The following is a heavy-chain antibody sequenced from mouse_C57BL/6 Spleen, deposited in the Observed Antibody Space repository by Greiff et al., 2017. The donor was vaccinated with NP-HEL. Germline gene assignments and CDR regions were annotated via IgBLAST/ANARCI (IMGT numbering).Heavy chain of an antibody. V-gene: IGHV5-4*01. CDR3: GRNSNYGGNAKEY. Sequence: EVLLVESGGGLVKPGGSLKLSCAASGFTFTSYSMPWVRQTPGKRLEWVGTISDGGSYTYYPHNVKGRFTFSRDNAKNNLYLQMSHLQSEDTAVYYCGRNSNYGGNAKEYRGQGTSVTVSS. CDR2: ISDGGSYT. D-gene: IGHD2-5*01. CDR1: GFTFTSYS. J-gene: IGHJ4*01.